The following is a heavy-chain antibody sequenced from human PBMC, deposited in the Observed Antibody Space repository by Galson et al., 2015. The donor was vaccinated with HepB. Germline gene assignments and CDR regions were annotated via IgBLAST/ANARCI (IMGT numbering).Heavy chain of an antibody. CDR1: GYSFTTNW. V-gene: IGHV5-51*03. D-gene: IGHD1-14*01. CDR3: ARLIKGSTYNTSHWYFDL. J-gene: IGHJ2*01. Sequence: QSGAEVKKPGESLKISCKGSGYSFTTNWIGWVRQMPGKGLEWIGIIYPGDSDTRYSPSFQGHVPVSVDQSISTAYLQWSSLKASDTAIFYCARLIKGSTYNTSHWYFDLWGRGTLVTVSS. CDR2: IYPGDSDT.